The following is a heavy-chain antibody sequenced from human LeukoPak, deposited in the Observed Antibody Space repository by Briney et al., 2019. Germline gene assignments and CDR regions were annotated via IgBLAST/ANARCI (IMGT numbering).Heavy chain of an antibody. J-gene: IGHJ4*02. Sequence: ASVKVSCKASGYTFTGHYMHWVRQAPGQGLEWMGRINPNSGGTNYAQKFQGRVTMTRDTSISTAYMELSRLRSDDTAVYYCARPVLKGYDNCGYWGQGTLVTVSS. CDR2: INPNSGGT. CDR3: ARPVLKGYDNCGY. CDR1: GYTFTGHY. D-gene: IGHD1-20*01. V-gene: IGHV1-2*06.